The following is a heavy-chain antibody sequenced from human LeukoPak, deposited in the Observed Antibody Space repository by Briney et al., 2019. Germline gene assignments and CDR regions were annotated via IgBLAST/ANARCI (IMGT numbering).Heavy chain of an antibody. CDR2: ISSSSSTI. CDR1: GFTFSSYS. Sequence: PGGSLRLSCAASGFTFSSYSMNWVRQAPGKGLEWVSYISSSSSTIYYADSVKGRFTIFRNNAKNSLYIQMTIITAEATAVYYCARDQYIAAAGTGYFDYWGQGTLATVSS. CDR3: ARDQYIAAAGTGYFDY. V-gene: IGHV3-48*01. J-gene: IGHJ4*02. D-gene: IGHD6-13*01.